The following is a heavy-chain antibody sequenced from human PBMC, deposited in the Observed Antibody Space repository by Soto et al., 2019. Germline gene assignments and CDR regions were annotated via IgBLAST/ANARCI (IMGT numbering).Heavy chain of an antibody. D-gene: IGHD6-19*01. CDR1: GYTFTSYG. V-gene: IGHV1-18*01. CDR2: ISAYNGNT. J-gene: IGHJ6*02. CDR3: ARDRDSSGWYSYYYGMDV. Sequence: ASVKVSCKASGYTFTSYGISWVRQAPGQGLEWMGWISAYNGNTNYAQKLQGRVTMTTDTSTSTAYMELRSLRSDDTAVYYCARDRDSSGWYSYYYGMDVWGQGTTVTVSS.